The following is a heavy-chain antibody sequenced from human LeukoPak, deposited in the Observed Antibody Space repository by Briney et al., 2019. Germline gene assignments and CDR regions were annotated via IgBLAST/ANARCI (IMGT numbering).Heavy chain of an antibody. D-gene: IGHD6-13*01. Sequence: GGSLRLSCAASGFIFSSYALSWVRQAPGEGLEWVSAISGSGDTTYYADSVKGRFTISRDNSKNTLFLQMNTLRAEDTAVYYCAKGSSSWYPFDNWGQGTLVTVSS. CDR2: ISGSGDTT. V-gene: IGHV3-23*01. J-gene: IGHJ4*02. CDR3: AKGSSSWYPFDN. CDR1: GFIFSSYA.